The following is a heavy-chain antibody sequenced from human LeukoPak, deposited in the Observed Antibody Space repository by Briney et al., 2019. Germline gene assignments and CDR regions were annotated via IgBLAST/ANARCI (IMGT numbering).Heavy chain of an antibody. CDR1: GGSISSYY. Sequence: PSETLSLTCTVSGGSISSYYWSWIRQPPGKGLEWIGYIYTSGSTNYNPSLKSRVTISVDTSKNQFSLKLSSVTAADTAVYYCARGRGFYCSSTSCYRGWFDPWGQGTLVTVSS. D-gene: IGHD2-2*01. V-gene: IGHV4-4*09. J-gene: IGHJ5*02. CDR2: IYTSGST. CDR3: ARGRGFYCSSTSCYRGWFDP.